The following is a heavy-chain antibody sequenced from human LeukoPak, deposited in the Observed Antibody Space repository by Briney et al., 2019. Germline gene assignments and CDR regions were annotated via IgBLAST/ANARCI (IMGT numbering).Heavy chain of an antibody. J-gene: IGHJ4*02. D-gene: IGHD2-8*01. CDR1: GGSISSGSYD. V-gene: IGHV4-61*02. Sequence: SETLSLTCTVSGGSISSGSYDWYWIRQPAGKGLEWIGRIYTSGSTNYNPSLKSQVTMSVDTSKNQFSLKLSSVTAADTAVYYCARGTSGPPYYLDYWGRGTLVTVSS. CDR2: IYTSGST. CDR3: ARGTSGPPYYLDY.